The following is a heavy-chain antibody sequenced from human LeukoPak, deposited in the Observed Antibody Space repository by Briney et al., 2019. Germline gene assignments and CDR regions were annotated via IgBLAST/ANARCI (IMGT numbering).Heavy chain of an antibody. CDR3: VRGLTAAIGTNY. CDR2: ISGGSSGST. V-gene: IGHV3-23*01. D-gene: IGHD6-13*01. J-gene: IGHJ4*02. Sequence: GGSLRLSCAASGFTLSDYAMSWVRQAPGKGLEWLSVISGGSSGSTYYADSVTGRFTVSRDNSKNTVDLQMNSLRVEDTALYYCVRGLTAAIGTNYWGQGVLVTVSS. CDR1: GFTLSDYA.